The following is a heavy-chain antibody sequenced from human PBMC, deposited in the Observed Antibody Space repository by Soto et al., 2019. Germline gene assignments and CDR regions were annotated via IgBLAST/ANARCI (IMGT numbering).Heavy chain of an antibody. CDR1: GYTFTSYG. CDR3: AREGVAVAGTQDNYYYYYGMDV. J-gene: IGHJ6*02. D-gene: IGHD6-19*01. CDR2: ISAYNGNT. V-gene: IGHV1-18*04. Sequence: ASVKVSCKASGYTFTSYGISWVRQAPGQGLEWMGWISAYNGNTNYAQKLQGRVTMTTDTSTSTAYMELRSLRSDDTAVYCCAREGVAVAGTQDNYYYYYGMDVWGQGTTVTVSS.